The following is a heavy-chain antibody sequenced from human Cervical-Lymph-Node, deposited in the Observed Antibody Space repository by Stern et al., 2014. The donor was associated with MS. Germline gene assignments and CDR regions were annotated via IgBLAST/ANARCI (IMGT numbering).Heavy chain of an antibody. CDR3: ARIPYCTNGVCSLWDYFFDL. V-gene: IGHV2-26*03. CDR2: GFSNDEK. Sequence: QQSGPVLVKPTETVTLTCTISGLSLSNARMGVTWIRQPPGKALEWLAHGFSNDEKSYNTSLESRLTISQDTSQSQVVLTMTNMEPVDTATYYCARIPYCTNGVCSLWDYFFDLWGQGILVTVSS. CDR1: GLSLSNARMG. J-gene: IGHJ4*02. D-gene: IGHD2-8*01.